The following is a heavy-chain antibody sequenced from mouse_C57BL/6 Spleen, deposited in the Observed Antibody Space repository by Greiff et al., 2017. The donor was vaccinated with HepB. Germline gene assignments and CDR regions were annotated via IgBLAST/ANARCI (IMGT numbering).Heavy chain of an antibody. CDR3: ARGDYDGSSYEDWYFDV. CDR1: GYTFTSYG. CDR2: IYPRSGNT. D-gene: IGHD1-1*01. V-gene: IGHV1-81*01. J-gene: IGHJ1*03. Sequence: QVQLKQSGAELARPGASVKLSCKASGYTFTSYGISWVKQRTGQGLEWIGEIYPRSGNTYYNEKFKGKATLTADKSSSTAYMELRSLTSEDSAVYFCARGDYDGSSYEDWYFDVWGTGTTVTVSS.